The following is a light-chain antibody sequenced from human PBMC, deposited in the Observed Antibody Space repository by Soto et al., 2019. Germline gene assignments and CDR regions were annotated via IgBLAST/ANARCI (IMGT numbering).Light chain of an antibody. Sequence: EIVLTQSPSTLSFSPWERSTLSFMASQGVRRYLALYQQKPGQAPRLLIYDASTRATGIPARFSGSGSETDFTLTITSLEPEDFAVYYCQQRNNWPPITFGQGTRLEIK. CDR2: DAS. V-gene: IGKV3-11*01. CDR3: QQRNNWPPIT. CDR1: QGVRRY. J-gene: IGKJ5*01.